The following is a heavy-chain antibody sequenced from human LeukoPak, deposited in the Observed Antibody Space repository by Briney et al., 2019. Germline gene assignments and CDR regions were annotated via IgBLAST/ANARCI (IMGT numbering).Heavy chain of an antibody. CDR1: GGSVNRGTFF. CDR2: ISNSGST. J-gene: IGHJ4*02. CDR3: ARSPSGYRFDS. D-gene: IGHD3-22*01. V-gene: IGHV4-61*01. Sequence: PSETLSLTCAVSGGSVNRGTFFWTWIRKPPGKGLERIGYISNSGSTNYHPSLKSRVTISSDTSKTQFTLKLTSVTAADTAVYFCARSPSGYRFDSWGQGTLATVSS.